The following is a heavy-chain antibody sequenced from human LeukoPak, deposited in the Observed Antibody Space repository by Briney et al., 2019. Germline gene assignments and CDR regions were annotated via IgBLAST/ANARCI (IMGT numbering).Heavy chain of an antibody. J-gene: IGHJ4*02. Sequence: PGGSLRLSCADSGFTVSSNYMSWVRQAPGKGLEWVSVIYSGGSTYYADSVKGRFTISRDNSKNTLYLQMNSLRAEDTAVYYCARDLGYSYGIYWGQGTLVTVSS. D-gene: IGHD5-18*01. CDR2: IYSGGST. V-gene: IGHV3-53*01. CDR3: ARDLGYSYGIY. CDR1: GFTVSSNY.